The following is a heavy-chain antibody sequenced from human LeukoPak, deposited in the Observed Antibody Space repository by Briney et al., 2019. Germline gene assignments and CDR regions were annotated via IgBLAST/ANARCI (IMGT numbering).Heavy chain of an antibody. CDR3: ARVPDYGAISQSHSGMDV. CDR1: GFTVSSTY. CDR2: IFAGGNK. J-gene: IGHJ6*02. D-gene: IGHD4-17*01. Sequence: QAGGSLRLSCAASGFTVSSTYMTWVRQSPVKGLQWVSVIFAGGNKYYTDSVRGRSTIFRDNSKNIVYLNMNRLRVEDTAVYYCARVPDYGAISQSHSGMDVWGQGTTVTVSS. V-gene: IGHV3-66*01.